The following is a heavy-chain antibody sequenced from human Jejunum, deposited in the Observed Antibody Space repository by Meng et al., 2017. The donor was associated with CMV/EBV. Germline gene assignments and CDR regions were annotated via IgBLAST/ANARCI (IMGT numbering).Heavy chain of an antibody. D-gene: IGHD2-2*01. CDR2: ISRSGGDT. CDR1: TFSICA. V-gene: IGHV3-23*01. CDR3: AKESGEYQMLSYYGLDV. J-gene: IGHJ6*02. Sequence: TFSICAMTWVRQAPGKGLEWLSVISRSGGDTYYADSVKGRFTISRDNSKNTLYLQMDSLRAEDTAVYYCAKESGEYQMLSYYGLDVWGQGTTVTVSS.